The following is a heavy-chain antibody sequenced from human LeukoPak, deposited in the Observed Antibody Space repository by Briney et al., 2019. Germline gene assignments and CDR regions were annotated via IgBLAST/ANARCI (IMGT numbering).Heavy chain of an antibody. D-gene: IGHD2-21*02. J-gene: IGHJ1*01. Sequence: GGSLRLSCVVSGFTFNRCWMNWVRQAPGKGLEWVAHINPDGRDTYYMDSVKGRFTISRDNAQNSMYLQMNSLRVEDTAVYYCTSWGDTTAEYFQRWGQGTLVTVSS. CDR2: INPDGRDT. CDR1: GFTFNRCW. CDR3: TSWGDTTAEYFQR. V-gene: IGHV3-7*01.